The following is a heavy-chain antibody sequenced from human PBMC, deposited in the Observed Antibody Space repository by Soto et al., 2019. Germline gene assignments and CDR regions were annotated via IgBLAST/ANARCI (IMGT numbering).Heavy chain of an antibody. J-gene: IGHJ6*02. CDR1: GGSISSGDYY. Sequence: PSETLSLTCTVSGGSISSGDYYWSWIRQPPGKGLEWIGYIYYSGSTYYNPSLKSRVTISVDTSKNQFSLKLSSVTAADTAVYYCARDTPSGYSPYYYYGMDVWGQGTTVTV. D-gene: IGHD3-3*01. V-gene: IGHV4-30-4*01. CDR2: IYYSGST. CDR3: ARDTPSGYSPYYYYGMDV.